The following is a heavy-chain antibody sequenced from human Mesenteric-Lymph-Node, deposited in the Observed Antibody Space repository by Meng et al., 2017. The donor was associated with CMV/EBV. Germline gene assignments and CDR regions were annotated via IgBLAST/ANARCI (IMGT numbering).Heavy chain of an antibody. CDR3: ARDSIPTYFDY. D-gene: IGHD2-2*01. V-gene: IGHV3-48*04. CDR1: GFTFSSYS. Sequence: GESLKISCAASGFTFSSYSMNWVRQAPGKGLEWVSYISSSSSTISYADSVKGRFTISRDNAKNSLYLQMNSLRAEDTAVYYCARDSIPTYFDYWGQGTLVTVSS. J-gene: IGHJ4*02. CDR2: ISSSSSTI.